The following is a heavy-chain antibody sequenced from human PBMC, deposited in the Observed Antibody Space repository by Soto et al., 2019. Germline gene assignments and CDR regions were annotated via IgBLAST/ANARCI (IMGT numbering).Heavy chain of an antibody. V-gene: IGHV3-33*01. CDR3: ARGPNTYYDFWSGYSADY. CDR1: GFTFSSYG. J-gene: IGHJ4*02. Sequence: GGSLRLSCAASGFTFSSYGMHWVRQAPGKGLEWVAVIWYDGSNKYYADSVKGRFTISRDNSKNTLYLQMNSLRAEDTAVYYCARGPNTYYDFWSGYSADYWGQGTLVTVSS. CDR2: IWYDGSNK. D-gene: IGHD3-3*01.